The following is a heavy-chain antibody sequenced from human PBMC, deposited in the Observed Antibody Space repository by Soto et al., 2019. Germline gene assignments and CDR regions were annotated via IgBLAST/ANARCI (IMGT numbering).Heavy chain of an antibody. V-gene: IGHV3-30-3*01. D-gene: IGHD6-13*01. CDR3: ARSTPGLGRYSSSWYDYYYGMDV. CDR1: GFTFSSYA. J-gene: IGHJ6*02. CDR2: ISYDGSNK. Sequence: QVQLVESGGGVVQPGRSLRLSCAASGFTFSSYAMHWVRQAPGKGLEWVAVISYDGSNKYYADSVKGRFTISRDNSKNTLYLQMNSLRAEDTAVYYCARSTPGLGRYSSSWYDYYYGMDVWGQGTTVTVSS.